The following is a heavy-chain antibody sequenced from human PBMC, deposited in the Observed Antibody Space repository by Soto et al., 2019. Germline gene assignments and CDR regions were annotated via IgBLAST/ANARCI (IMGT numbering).Heavy chain of an antibody. CDR2: IYHSGST. CDR1: GGSISSSNW. Sequence: PSETLSLTCAVSGGSISSSNWWSWVRQPPGKGLEWIGEIYHSGSTNYNPSLKSRVTISVDKSKNQFSLKLSSVTAADTAVYYCARDEVGATTFLAYWGQGTLVTVSS. CDR3: ARDEVGATTFLAY. D-gene: IGHD1-26*01. J-gene: IGHJ4*02. V-gene: IGHV4-4*02.